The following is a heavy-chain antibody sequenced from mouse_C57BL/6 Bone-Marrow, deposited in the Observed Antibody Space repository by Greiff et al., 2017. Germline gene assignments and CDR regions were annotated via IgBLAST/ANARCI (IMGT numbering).Heavy chain of an antibody. J-gene: IGHJ4*01. Sequence: QVQLQQSGPELVKPGASVKISCKASGYAFSSSWMNWVKQRPGKGLEWLGRIYPGDGDTNYNGKFKGKATLTADKSSSTAYMQLSSLTSEDSAVYYCARSRATGTLYDVGCRGQGASVTVSS. CDR2: IYPGDGDT. CDR1: GYAFSSSW. CDR3: ARSRATGTLYDVGC. V-gene: IGHV1-82*01. D-gene: IGHD4-1*02.